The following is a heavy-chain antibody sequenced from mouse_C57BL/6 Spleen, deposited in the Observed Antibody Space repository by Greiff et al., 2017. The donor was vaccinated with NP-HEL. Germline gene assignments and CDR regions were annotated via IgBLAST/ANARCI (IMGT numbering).Heavy chain of an antibody. D-gene: IGHD2-1*01. CDR3: ARHRVTSYYAMDY. Sequence: EVHLVESGGGLVQPGGSLKLSCAASGFTFSDYYMYWVRQTPEKRLEWVAYISNGGGSTYYPDTVKGRFTISRDNAKNTLYLQMSRLKSEDTAMYYCARHRVTSYYAMDYWGQGTSVTVSS. CDR1: GFTFSDYY. J-gene: IGHJ4*01. CDR2: ISNGGGST. V-gene: IGHV5-12*01.